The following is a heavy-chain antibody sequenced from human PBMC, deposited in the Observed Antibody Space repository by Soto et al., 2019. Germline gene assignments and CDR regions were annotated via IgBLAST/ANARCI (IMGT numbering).Heavy chain of an antibody. Sequence: SETLSLTCAVYGGSFSGYYWSWIRQPPGKGLEWIGEINHSGSTNYNPSLKSRVTISVDTSKNQFSLKLSSVTAADTAVYYCARSGSGGSCYDYWGQGTLVTVSS. CDR2: INHSGST. CDR3: ARSGSGGSCYDY. V-gene: IGHV4-34*01. CDR1: GGSFSGYY. D-gene: IGHD2-15*01. J-gene: IGHJ4*02.